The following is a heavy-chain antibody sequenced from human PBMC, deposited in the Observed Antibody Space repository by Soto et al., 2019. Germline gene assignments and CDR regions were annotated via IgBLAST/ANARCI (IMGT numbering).Heavy chain of an antibody. D-gene: IGHD3-16*01. V-gene: IGHV2-5*02. CDR1: GFSLNARDVC. J-gene: IGHJ4*02. Sequence: QITLNESGPTLVKPTPTLTQPCTFSGFSLNARDVCVGWIRQPPGKALEWLGVIYWEDDKRHNPSRKNRLTITKDTSKNPVVLRMTEMDHVDTATDSCAHCYGGVASFWGQGTLVTVSS. CDR2: IYWEDDK. CDR3: AHCYGGVASF.